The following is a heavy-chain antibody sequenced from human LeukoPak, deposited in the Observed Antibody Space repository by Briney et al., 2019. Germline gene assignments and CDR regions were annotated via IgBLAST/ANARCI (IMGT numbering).Heavy chain of an antibody. Sequence: GASVKVSCKASGYTFTSYDINWVRQATGQGLEWMGWMNPNSGNTGYAQKFQGRVTMTRDMSTSTVYMELSSLRSEDTAVYYCAREWELRLDYWGQGTLVTVSS. D-gene: IGHD1-26*01. CDR3: AREWELRLDY. CDR1: GYTFTSYD. V-gene: IGHV1-8*01. CDR2: MNPNSGNT. J-gene: IGHJ4*02.